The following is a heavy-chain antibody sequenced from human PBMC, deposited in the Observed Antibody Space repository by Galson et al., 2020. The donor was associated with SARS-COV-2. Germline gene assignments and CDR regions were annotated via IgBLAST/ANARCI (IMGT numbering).Heavy chain of an antibody. Sequence: GSLRLSCAASGSTFSSYSMNWVRQAPGKGLEWVSLISSSSNYIYYADSVKGRFTISRDNAKNSLYLQMNSLRAEDTAVYYCARNKRDGSMWYFDLWGRGTLVTVSS. CDR2: ISSSSNYI. J-gene: IGHJ2*01. CDR3: ARNKRDGSMWYFDL. V-gene: IGHV3-21*01. CDR1: GSTFSSYS. D-gene: IGHD5-12*01.